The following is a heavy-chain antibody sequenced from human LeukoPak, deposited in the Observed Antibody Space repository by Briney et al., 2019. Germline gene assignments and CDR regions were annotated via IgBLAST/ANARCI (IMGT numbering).Heavy chain of an antibody. V-gene: IGHV3-21*01. Sequence: GGSLRLSCTASGFTFSSYSMNWVRQAPGKGLEWVSSISSSSSYIYYADSVKGRFTISRDNAKNSLYLQMNSLRAEDTAVYYCARFSPKGMDVWGQGTTVTVSS. CDR3: ARFSPKGMDV. CDR2: ISSSSSYI. J-gene: IGHJ6*02. CDR1: GFTFSSYS.